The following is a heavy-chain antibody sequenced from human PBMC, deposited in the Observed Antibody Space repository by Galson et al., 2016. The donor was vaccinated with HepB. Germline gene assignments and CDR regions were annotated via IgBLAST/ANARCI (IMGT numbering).Heavy chain of an antibody. CDR3: ARYGSWTGFDY. Sequence: TLSLTCTVSAGPINTHGYFWSWIRQHPGRGLEWIGYISDSGSAYFNPSLKSRTTISIDTSQNQFSLDLTSVTAADTAVYFCARYGSWTGFDYWGRGTLVTVSS. CDR1: AGPINTHGYF. V-gene: IGHV4-31*03. J-gene: IGHJ4*02. D-gene: IGHD3/OR15-3a*01. CDR2: ISDSGSA.